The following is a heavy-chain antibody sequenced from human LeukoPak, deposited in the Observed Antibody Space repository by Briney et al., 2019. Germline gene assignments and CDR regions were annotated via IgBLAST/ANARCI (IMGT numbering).Heavy chain of an antibody. CDR1: GFTFDDYT. D-gene: IGHD3-22*01. Sequence: GGSLRLSCAASGFTFDDYTMHWVRQAPGTGLEWVSLISWDGGSTSYADSVKGRFTISRDNSKNSLYLQMNSLRTEDTALYYCAKASRYYSDNDAFDIWGQGTMVTVSS. J-gene: IGHJ3*02. CDR2: ISWDGGST. V-gene: IGHV3-43*01. CDR3: AKASRYYSDNDAFDI.